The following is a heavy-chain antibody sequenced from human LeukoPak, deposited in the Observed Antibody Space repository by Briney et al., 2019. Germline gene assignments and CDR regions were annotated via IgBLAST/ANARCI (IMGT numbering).Heavy chain of an antibody. V-gene: IGHV1-3*01. Sequence: ASVKVSCKASGYTFTSYAMHWVRQAPGQRLEWMGWINAGNGNTKYSQKFQGRVTITRDTSTSTAYMELRSLRSDDTAVYYCARDNWNDVSFDYWGQGTLVTVSS. CDR1: GYTFTSYA. CDR3: ARDNWNDVSFDY. J-gene: IGHJ4*02. D-gene: IGHD1-20*01. CDR2: INAGNGNT.